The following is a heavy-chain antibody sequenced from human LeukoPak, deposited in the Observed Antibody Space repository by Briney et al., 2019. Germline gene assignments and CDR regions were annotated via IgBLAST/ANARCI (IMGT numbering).Heavy chain of an antibody. CDR2: ISGSGAGT. D-gene: IGHD2-2*01. V-gene: IGHV3-23*01. CDR1: GLTLSTFA. J-gene: IGHJ4*02. Sequence: GGSLRLSCAAAGLTLSTFARSWVRQAPGKGLEWVSAISGSGAGTYYADSVKGRFTISGDNSKNTLYLQMNSLRAEDTAVYYCALTDWSINGCSGKFDYWGQGTLVTVSS. CDR3: ALTDWSINGCSGKFDY.